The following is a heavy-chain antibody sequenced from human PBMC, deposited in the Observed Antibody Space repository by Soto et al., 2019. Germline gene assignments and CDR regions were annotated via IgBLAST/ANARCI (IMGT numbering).Heavy chain of an antibody. Sequence: PGGSLRLSRTSSGFTFGDYAMSWARQAPGKGLEWVGFIRSKGSGGTSEYAASVKGRFTFSRDDSKSIAYLQMNSLKIEDTDVYYCTRDQPITPWGQGTMVTVSS. J-gene: IGHJ3*01. CDR2: IRSKGSGGTS. CDR1: GFTFGDYA. V-gene: IGHV3-49*04. CDR3: TRDQPITP. D-gene: IGHD3-10*01.